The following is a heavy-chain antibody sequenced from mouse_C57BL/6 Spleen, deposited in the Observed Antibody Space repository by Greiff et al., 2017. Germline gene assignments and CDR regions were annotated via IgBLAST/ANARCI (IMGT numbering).Heavy chain of an antibody. CDR3: ARWGGSSPYYAMDY. D-gene: IGHD1-1*01. CDR2: IDPNSGGT. CDR1: GYTFTSYW. V-gene: IGHV1-72*01. Sequence: QVQLQQPGAELVKPGASVKLSCKASGYTFTSYWMHWVKQRPGRGLEWIGRIDPNSGGTKYNEKFKSKATLTVDKPSSTAYMHLSRLTSEDSAVYYCARWGGSSPYYAMDYWGQGTSVTVSS. J-gene: IGHJ4*01.